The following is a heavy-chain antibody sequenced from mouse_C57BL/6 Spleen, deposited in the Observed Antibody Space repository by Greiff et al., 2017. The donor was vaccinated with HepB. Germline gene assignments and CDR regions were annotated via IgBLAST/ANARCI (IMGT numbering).Heavy chain of an antibody. CDR1: GYTFTSYW. D-gene: IGHD1-1*01. J-gene: IGHJ3*01. CDR3: ARGHYGSSYAWFAY. V-gene: IGHV1-72*01. CDR2: IDPNSGGT. Sequence: VQLQQPGAELVKPGASVKLSCKASGYTFTSYWMHWVKQRPGRGLEWIGRIDPNSGGTKYNEKLKSKATLTVDKPSRTAYMQLSSLTSEDSAVYYCARGHYGSSYAWFAYWGQGTLVTVSA.